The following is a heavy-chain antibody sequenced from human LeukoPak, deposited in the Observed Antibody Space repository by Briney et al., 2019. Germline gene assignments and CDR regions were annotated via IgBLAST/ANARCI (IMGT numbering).Heavy chain of an antibody. V-gene: IGHV4-31*03. Sequence: SQTLSLTCTVSGGSISSGGYYWSWVRQHPGKGLEWIGYIYYSGSTYYNPSLKSRVTISVDTSKNQFSLKLSSVTAADTAVYYCARRGGRGGQYYFDYWGQGTLVTVSS. CDR3: ARRGGRGGQYYFDY. CDR2: IYYSGST. CDR1: GGSISSGGYY. J-gene: IGHJ4*02. D-gene: IGHD3-10*01.